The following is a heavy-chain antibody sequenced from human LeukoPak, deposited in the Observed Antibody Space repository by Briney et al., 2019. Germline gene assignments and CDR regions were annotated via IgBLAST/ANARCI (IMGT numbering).Heavy chain of an antibody. J-gene: IGHJ4*02. CDR3: ARAVQLLFDF. Sequence: GGSLRLSCAASGFTFSSYSMNWVRQAPGKGLEWVSYISSSSSTIYYADSVKGRFTISRDNAKNSLYLEMNSLRAEDTAVYYWARAVQLLFDFWGQGTLVTVSS. D-gene: IGHD5-18*01. CDR1: GFTFSSYS. CDR2: ISSSSSTI. V-gene: IGHV3-48*01.